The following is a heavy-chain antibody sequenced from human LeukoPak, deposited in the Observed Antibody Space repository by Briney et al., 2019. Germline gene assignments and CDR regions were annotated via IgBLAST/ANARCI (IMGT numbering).Heavy chain of an antibody. J-gene: IGHJ4*02. D-gene: IGHD7-27*01. V-gene: IGHV3-23*01. CDR2: ISGSGHST. CDR1: GFTFTNSD. Sequence: GGSLRLSCVGSGFTFTNSDMNWVRQPPGRGLEWVSVISGSGHSTNYADSVKGRFTISRDTSKNTLYLQMNSLRAEDTALYYCTRDFNWGDAGWGQGTLVTVSS. CDR3: TRDFNWGDAG.